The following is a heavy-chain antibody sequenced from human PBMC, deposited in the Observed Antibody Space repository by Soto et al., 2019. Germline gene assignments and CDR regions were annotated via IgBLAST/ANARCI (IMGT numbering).Heavy chain of an antibody. V-gene: IGHV4-4*02. CDR2: IYHSGST. CDR1: GGSISSSNW. D-gene: IGHD2-2*01. CDR3: AREGYCISTSCYGGGVYVMDV. J-gene: IGHJ6*02. Sequence: TVSLTCAVSGGSISSSNWWSWVRQPPGKGLEWIGEIYHSGSTNYNPSLKSRVTISVDKSKNQFSLKLSSVTAADTAVYYCAREGYCISTSCYGGGVYVMDVWGRGTTVTVSS.